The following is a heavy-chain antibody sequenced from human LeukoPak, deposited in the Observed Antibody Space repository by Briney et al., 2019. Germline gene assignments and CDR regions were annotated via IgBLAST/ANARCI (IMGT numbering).Heavy chain of an antibody. CDR2: MDNSGST. CDR3: ARSLGRVPGYSSGDY. J-gene: IGHJ4*02. V-gene: IGHV4-59*12. Sequence: SETLSLTCTVSGGSINSYYWTWLRQPPGKGLEWIGYMDNSGSTNYNPSLKSRVTISADTSKNQFSLKLSSVTAADTAVYYCARSLGRVPGYSSGDYWGQGTLVTASS. D-gene: IGHD6-19*01. CDR1: GGSINSYY.